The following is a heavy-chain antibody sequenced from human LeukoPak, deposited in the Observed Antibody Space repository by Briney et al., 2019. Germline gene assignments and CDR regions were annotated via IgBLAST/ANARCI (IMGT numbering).Heavy chain of an antibody. D-gene: IGHD5-18*01. Sequence: SETLSLTCAAYGWSFSGYYWSWIRQPPGKGLEWIGEINHSGSNNYNPSPKNRVTISVDTSKNQFSLKLSSVTAADTAVYYCASGYSYDLFDYWGQGTLVTVSS. V-gene: IGHV4-34*01. CDR2: INHSGSN. J-gene: IGHJ4*02. CDR1: GWSFSGYY. CDR3: ASGYSYDLFDY.